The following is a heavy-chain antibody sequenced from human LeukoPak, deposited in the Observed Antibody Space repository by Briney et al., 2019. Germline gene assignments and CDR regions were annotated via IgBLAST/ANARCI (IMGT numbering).Heavy chain of an antibody. CDR2: IYYSGST. CDR3: ARESNYDFWSAFDY. Sequence: PSETLSLTCTVSGGSISSGYYYWSWIRQLPGKGLEWIGYIYYSGSTYHNPSLKSRVTISVDTSKNQFSLKLSSVTAADTAVYYCARESNYDFWSAFDYWGQGTLVTVSS. J-gene: IGHJ4*02. V-gene: IGHV4-31*03. CDR1: GGSISSGYYY. D-gene: IGHD3-3*01.